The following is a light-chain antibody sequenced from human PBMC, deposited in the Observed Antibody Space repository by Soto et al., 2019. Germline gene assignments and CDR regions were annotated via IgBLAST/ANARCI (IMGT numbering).Light chain of an antibody. J-gene: IGKJ1*01. CDR2: DVF. V-gene: IGKV1-5*01. CDR3: QQHHAYPLT. Sequence: DIQMTQSPSTLSASVGDRVTITCRASQSINSWVAWYQHKPGKAPKLLIYDVFRLESGVPSRFSGSASGTEFTLTISSLQPDDFATYYCQQHHAYPLTFGQGLKMVIK. CDR1: QSINSW.